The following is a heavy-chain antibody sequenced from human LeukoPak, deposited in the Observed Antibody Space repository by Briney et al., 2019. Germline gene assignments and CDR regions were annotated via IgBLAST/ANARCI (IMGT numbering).Heavy chain of an antibody. J-gene: IGHJ4*02. CDR2: MNPNSDNT. D-gene: IGHD5-24*01. CDR1: GYTFTSYD. V-gene: IGHV1-8*03. CDR3: ARARRDGYNLAN. Sequence: ASVKVSCKASGYTFTSYDINWVRQATGQGLEWMGWMNPNSDNTGYAQKFQGRVTITRNTSISTAYMELSSLRSEDTAAYYCARARRDGYNLANWGQGTLVTVSS.